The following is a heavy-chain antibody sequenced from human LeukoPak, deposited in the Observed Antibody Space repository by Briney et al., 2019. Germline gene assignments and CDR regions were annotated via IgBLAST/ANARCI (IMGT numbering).Heavy chain of an antibody. CDR1: GGSISSSFYY. CDR3: ARHYGP. CDR2: IYHSGST. J-gene: IGHJ5*02. D-gene: IGHD4-17*01. V-gene: IGHV4-39*01. Sequence: PSETLSLTCTVSGGSISSSFYYRGWIRQPPGKGLEWIGSIYHSGSTYYNPSLKSRVTISVDTSRNQFSLNLSSVTAADRAVYYCARHYGPWGQGTLVAVSS.